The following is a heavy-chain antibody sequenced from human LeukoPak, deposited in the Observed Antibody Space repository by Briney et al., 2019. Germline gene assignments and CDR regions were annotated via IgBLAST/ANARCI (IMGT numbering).Heavy chain of an antibody. J-gene: IGHJ4*02. CDR3: ARDYDFYDSSGYYSFDY. V-gene: IGHV3-21*01. D-gene: IGHD3-22*01. CDR2: ISSSSSYI. CDR1: GFTFSSYS. Sequence: GGSLRLSCAASGFTFSSYSMNWVRQAPGKGLEWVSSISSSSSYIYYADSVKGRFTISRDNAKNSLYLQMNSLRAEDTAVYYCARDYDFYDSSGYYSFDYWGQGTLVTVSS.